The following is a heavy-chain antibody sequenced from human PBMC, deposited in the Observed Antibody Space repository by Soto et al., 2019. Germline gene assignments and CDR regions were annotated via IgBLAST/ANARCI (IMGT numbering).Heavy chain of an antibody. V-gene: IGHV1-69*13. CDR1: GGTFSSYA. CDR3: ARTPTLITGTTSTQSVYDY. D-gene: IGHD1-7*01. CDR2: IIPIFGTA. Sequence: GPSVKVSCKASGGTFSSYAISWVRQAPGQGLEWMGGIIPIFGTANYAQKFQGRVTITADESTSTAYMELSSLRSEDTAVYYCARTPTLITGTTSTQSVYDYWGQGTLVTVSS. J-gene: IGHJ4*02.